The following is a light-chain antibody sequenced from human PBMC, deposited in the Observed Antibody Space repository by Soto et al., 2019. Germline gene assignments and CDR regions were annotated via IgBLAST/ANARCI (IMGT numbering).Light chain of an antibody. V-gene: IGKV3-20*01. Sequence: EIVLTQSPGTLSLSPGERDTLSCRASQSFNSIYLAWYQQKPGQAPRLLIYGASSRATGIPDRFSGSGSGTDFTLTISRLEPEDFAVYYCHQYDSWTFGQGTKVDIK. CDR2: GAS. CDR1: QSFNSIY. CDR3: HQYDSWT. J-gene: IGKJ1*01.